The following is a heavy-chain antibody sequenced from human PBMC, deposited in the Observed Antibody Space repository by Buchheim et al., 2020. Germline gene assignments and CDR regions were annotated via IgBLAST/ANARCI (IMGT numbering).Heavy chain of an antibody. D-gene: IGHD3-9*01. CDR3: ARNFDPSRYGENLFDY. V-gene: IGHV4-39*07. Sequence: QLQLQESGPGLVKPSETLSLTCTVSGGSVSSSSYHWGWIRQPPGKGLEWIRSIFYSGSTYYNPSLKNRVTIPVDTSKNQFSLKLSSVTAADTAVYYGARNFDPSRYGENLFDYWGQGT. CDR2: IFYSGST. J-gene: IGHJ4*02. CDR1: GGSVSSSSYH.